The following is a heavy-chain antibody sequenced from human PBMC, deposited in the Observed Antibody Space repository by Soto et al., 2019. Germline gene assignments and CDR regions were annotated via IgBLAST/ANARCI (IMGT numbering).Heavy chain of an antibody. CDR3: SRSLYRQSFIS. J-gene: IGHJ5*02. V-gene: IGHV1-8*01. CDR2: MHANSGLT. D-gene: IGHD3-16*02. Sequence: QVQLVQSGAEVKKPGASVKVSCKASGNTFTNLDLNWVRQAPGQGLEWMGWMHANSGLTGYAQKFQGRVSMTRDISKSPAYIDLRRLSAADSALSYCSRSLYRQSFISWGQGTLVVVAS. CDR1: GNTFTNLD.